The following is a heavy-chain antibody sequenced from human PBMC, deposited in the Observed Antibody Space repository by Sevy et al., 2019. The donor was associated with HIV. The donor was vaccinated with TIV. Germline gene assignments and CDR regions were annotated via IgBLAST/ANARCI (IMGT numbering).Heavy chain of an antibody. CDR1: GFSFSRYW. J-gene: IGHJ4*02. V-gene: IGHV3-7*03. CDR2: VKEGESEK. CDR3: VRGFDFWSGYYNYGFDN. D-gene: IGHD3-3*01. Sequence: GGSLRLSCAASGFSFSRYWMNWVRQAPGKGLEWVANVKEGESEKYYADSVKGRFTISRDNTKNSLYLQMHSLRTEDTAQYYCVRGFDFWSGYYNYGFDNWGQGTLVTVSS.